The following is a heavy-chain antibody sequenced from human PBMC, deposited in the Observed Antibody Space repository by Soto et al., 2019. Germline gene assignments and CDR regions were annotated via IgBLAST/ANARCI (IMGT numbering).Heavy chain of an antibody. J-gene: IGHJ5*02. CDR1: GFTFGDSY. CDR2: ISPGSRYP. CDR3: VRGGGGGLFDP. D-gene: IGHD2-15*01. V-gene: IGHV3-11*06. Sequence: GGSLRLSCAVSGFTFGDSYMSWIRQAPGKGLEWLSYISPGSRYPAYADSVRGRFTISRDNARRSLFLQMTSLTAEDTAMYYCVRGGGGGLFDPWGQGTMVTVSS.